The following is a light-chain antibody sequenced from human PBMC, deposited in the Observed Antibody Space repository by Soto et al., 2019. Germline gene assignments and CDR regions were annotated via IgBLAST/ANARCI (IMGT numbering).Light chain of an antibody. CDR3: SSYAGSNSWV. V-gene: IGLV2-8*01. J-gene: IGLJ3*02. Sequence: QSVLTQPPSASGSPGQSVTISCTGTSSDVGGYNYVSWYQQHPGKAPKLMIYEVSKRPSGVPDRFSGSKSGNTASQTVSGLQAEDEADYYCSSYAGSNSWVFGGGTKLTVL. CDR2: EVS. CDR1: SSDVGGYNY.